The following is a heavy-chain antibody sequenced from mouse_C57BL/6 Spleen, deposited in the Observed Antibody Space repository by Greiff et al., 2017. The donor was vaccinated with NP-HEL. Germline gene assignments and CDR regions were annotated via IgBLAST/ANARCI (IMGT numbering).Heavy chain of an antibody. CDR3: TTPYYYGSSYWFAY. D-gene: IGHD1-1*01. V-gene: IGHV14-1*01. J-gene: IGHJ3*01. CDR1: GFNIKDYY. Sequence: EVQLQQSGAELVRPGASVKLSCTASGFNIKDYYMHWVKQRPEQGLEWIGRIDPEDGDTEYAPKFQGKATMTADTSSNTAYLQLSSLTSEDTAVYYCTTPYYYGSSYWFAYWGQGTLVTVSA. CDR2: IDPEDGDT.